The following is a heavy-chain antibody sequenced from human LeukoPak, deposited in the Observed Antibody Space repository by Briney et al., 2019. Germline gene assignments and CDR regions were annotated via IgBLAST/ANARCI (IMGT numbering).Heavy chain of an antibody. CDR1: GFTFSSYG. Sequence: GRSLRLSCAASGFTFSSYGMHWVRQAPGKGLEWVAVISYDGSNKYYADSVKGRFTISRDNSKNTLYLQMNSLRVEDTAVYYCAKDSPYGSGTGWFDPWGQGTLVTVSS. D-gene: IGHD3-10*01. V-gene: IGHV3-30*18. CDR3: AKDSPYGSGTGWFDP. J-gene: IGHJ5*02. CDR2: ISYDGSNK.